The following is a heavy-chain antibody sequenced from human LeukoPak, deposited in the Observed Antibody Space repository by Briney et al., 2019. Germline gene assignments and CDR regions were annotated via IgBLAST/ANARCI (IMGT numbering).Heavy chain of an antibody. CDR2: INPNSGGT. J-gene: IGHJ4*02. CDR3: ARDVRGYSYGDFDY. V-gene: IGHV1-2*02. CDR1: GYTFTGYY. Sequence: ASVKVSCKASGYTFTGYYMHWVRQAPGQGLEWMGWINPNSGGTNYAQKFQGRVTMTRDTSISTAYMELRSLRSDDTAVYYCARDVRGYSYGDFDYWGQGTLVTVSS. D-gene: IGHD5-18*01.